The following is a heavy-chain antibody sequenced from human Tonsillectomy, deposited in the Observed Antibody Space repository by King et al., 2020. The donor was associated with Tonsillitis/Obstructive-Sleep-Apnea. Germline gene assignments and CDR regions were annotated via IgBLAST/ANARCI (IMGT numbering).Heavy chain of an antibody. J-gene: IGHJ6*03. D-gene: IGHD3-22*01. CDR2: IYYTGRT. CDR3: ARQTDLIGAYYSCLDV. Sequence: LQLQESGPGLVKPSETLSLTCTVSGASVSSRDYYWGWIRQSPGKGLEWIGSIYYTGRTYYNPSLKSRVTISVDTSKNQFSLSLSSVTAADTADYYCARQTDLIGAYYSCLDVWGKGTTVTVSS. CDR1: GASVSSRDYY. V-gene: IGHV4-39*01.